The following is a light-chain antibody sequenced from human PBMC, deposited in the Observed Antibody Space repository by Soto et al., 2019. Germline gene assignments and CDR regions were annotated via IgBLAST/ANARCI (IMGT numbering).Light chain of an antibody. Sequence: QSLLTRPASMSSSPAQSITLSWTGTSSDVGGYNYVSGYQQQPGKAPKVMSYEVRNRPSGVSNRFSGSKSGNTASLTISGLQAEDEADHYCSSYTSSSTHVFGNGPKVTVL. V-gene: IGLV2-14*01. CDR3: SSYTSSSTHV. CDR2: EVR. CDR1: SSDVGGYNY. J-gene: IGLJ1*01.